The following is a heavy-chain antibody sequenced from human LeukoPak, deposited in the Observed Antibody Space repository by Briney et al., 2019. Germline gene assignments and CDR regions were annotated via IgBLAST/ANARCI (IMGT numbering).Heavy chain of an antibody. Sequence: GASVTVSCKASGYTFTSYGISWVRQAPGQGLEWMGWISAYNGNTNYAQKLQGRVTMTTDTSTSTAYMELRSLRSDDTAVYYCARDPGYSSSWTYYYYYYMDVWGKGTTVTVSS. CDR3: ARDPGYSSSWTYYYYYYMDV. J-gene: IGHJ6*03. CDR1: GYTFTSYG. CDR2: ISAYNGNT. V-gene: IGHV1-18*01. D-gene: IGHD6-13*01.